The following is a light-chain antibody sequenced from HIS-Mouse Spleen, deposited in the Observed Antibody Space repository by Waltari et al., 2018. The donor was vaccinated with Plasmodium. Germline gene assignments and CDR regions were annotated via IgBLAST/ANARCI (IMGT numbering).Light chain of an antibody. J-gene: IGLJ1*01. V-gene: IGLV2-11*01. CDR3: CSYAGSYTFV. Sequence: QSALTQPRSVSGSPGQSVTLSCTGTISDVGGYNYFSWYQQHPGKAPKLMIYDVSTRPSGVPDRFSGSKSGNTASLTISGLQAEDEADYYCCSYAGSYTFVFGTGTKVTVL. CDR1: ISDVGGYNY. CDR2: DVS.